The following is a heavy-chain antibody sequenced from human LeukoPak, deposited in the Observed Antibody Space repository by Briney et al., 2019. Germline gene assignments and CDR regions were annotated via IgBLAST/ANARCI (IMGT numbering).Heavy chain of an antibody. D-gene: IGHD2-21*02. J-gene: IGHJ4*02. CDR2: IYPSGTT. V-gene: IGHV4-38-2*02. CDR3: ARDLRPKHRSGDGISY. CDR1: GYSISSGYY. Sequence: SETLSLTCTVSGYSISSGYYWGWIRQPPGKGLEWIGNIYPSGTTYYNPSLKTRVTISVDTSKNQFSLKLSSVTAADTAVYYCARDLRPKHRSGDGISYWGQGTLVTVSS.